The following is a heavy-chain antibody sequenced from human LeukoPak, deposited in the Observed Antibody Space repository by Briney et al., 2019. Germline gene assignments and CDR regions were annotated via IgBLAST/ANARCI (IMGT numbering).Heavy chain of an antibody. CDR3: AKNGDRGAYCTGGTCYPYFYYYMDV. CDR2: ISGSGSNT. Sequence: GGSLRLSCAASGFTFSRYAMSWVRQAPGKGLEWVSSISGSGSNTYYADSVKGRFTISRDNSKNTLYLQMNSLRAEDTAIYYCAKNGDRGAYCTGGTCYPYFYYYMDVWGKGTTVTI. J-gene: IGHJ6*03. CDR1: GFTFSRYA. V-gene: IGHV3-23*01. D-gene: IGHD2-15*01.